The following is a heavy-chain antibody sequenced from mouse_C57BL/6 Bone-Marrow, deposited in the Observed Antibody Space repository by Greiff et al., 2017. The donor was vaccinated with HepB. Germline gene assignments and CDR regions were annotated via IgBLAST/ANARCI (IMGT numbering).Heavy chain of an antibody. CDR2: ISSGGSYT. CDR3: ARPGTVDDY. J-gene: IGHJ2*01. D-gene: IGHD4-1*01. CDR1: GFTFSSYG. Sequence: EVQLQESGGDLVKPGGSLKLSCAASGFTFSSYGMSWVRQTPDKRLEWVATISSGGSYTYYPDSVKGRFTISRDNAKNTLYLQMSSLKSEDTAMYYCARPGTVDDYWGQGTTLTVSS. V-gene: IGHV5-6*01.